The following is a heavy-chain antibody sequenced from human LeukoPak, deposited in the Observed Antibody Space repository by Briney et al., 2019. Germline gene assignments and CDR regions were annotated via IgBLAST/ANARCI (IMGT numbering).Heavy chain of an antibody. CDR1: GFTFSSYA. CDR3: ARPNDYGGPRGAFDI. V-gene: IGHV3-30*04. D-gene: IGHD4-23*01. CDR2: ISYDGSNK. J-gene: IGHJ3*02. Sequence: PGRSLRLSCAASGFTFSSYAMHWVRQAPGKGLEWVAVISYDGSNKYYADSVKGRFTISRDNSKNTLYLQMNSLRAEDTAVYYCARPNDYGGPRGAFDIWGQGTMVTVSS.